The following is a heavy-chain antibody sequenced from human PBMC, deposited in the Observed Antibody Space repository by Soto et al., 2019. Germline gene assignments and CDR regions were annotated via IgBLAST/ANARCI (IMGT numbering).Heavy chain of an antibody. J-gene: IGHJ4*02. CDR3: ARHDRYVGYDFWSGDSYFAY. CDR2: IYYSGST. V-gene: IGHV4-39*01. CDR1: GGYISSSSYY. D-gene: IGHD3-3*01. Sequence: PSETLSLTCTVSGGYISSSSYYCGLIRQPPGKGLEWIGSIYYSGSTYYNPSLKSRVTISVDTSKNQFSLKLSSVTAADTAVYYCARHDRYVGYDFWSGDSYFAYWGQGTLVTVSS.